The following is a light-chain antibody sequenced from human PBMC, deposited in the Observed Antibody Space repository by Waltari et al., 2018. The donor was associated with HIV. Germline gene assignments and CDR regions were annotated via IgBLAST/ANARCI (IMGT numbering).Light chain of an antibody. CDR3: YSIDSRGNHRL. CDR2: EGS. Sequence: SYELTQPPSVSVSPGQTARITCPGDALPPKYAYWYQQKSGPALVLVISEGSKRPSGIPERFSGSRSVTMATLTISGAQVVDEAHYFCYSIDSRGNHRLFGGGTKLTVL. J-gene: IGLJ2*01. V-gene: IGLV3-10*01. CDR1: ALPPKY.